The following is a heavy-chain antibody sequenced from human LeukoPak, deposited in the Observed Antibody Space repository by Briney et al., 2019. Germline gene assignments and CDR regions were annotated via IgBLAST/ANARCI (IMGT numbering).Heavy chain of an antibody. V-gene: IGHV3-30*02. Sequence: GGSLRLSCAASGFTFSSYWMHWVRQAPGKGLEWVAFIRYDGSNKYHADSVKGRFTISRDNSKNTLYLQMNSLRAEDTAVYYCAKDIYGGNSGSFDYWGQGTLVTVSS. CDR1: GFTFSSYW. J-gene: IGHJ4*02. D-gene: IGHD4-23*01. CDR2: IRYDGSNK. CDR3: AKDIYGGNSGSFDY.